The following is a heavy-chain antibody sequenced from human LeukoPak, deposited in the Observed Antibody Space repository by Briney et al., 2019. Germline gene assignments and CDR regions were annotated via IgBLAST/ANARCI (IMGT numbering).Heavy chain of an antibody. D-gene: IGHD6-6*01. CDR2: ISSGSSYI. J-gene: IGHJ6*03. Sequence: GGSLRLSCAASGFTFSSYSMKWVRQAPGKGLEWVSSISSGSSYIYYADSVKGRFTISRDNAKNSLYLQMNSLRAEDTAVYYCARELYSSSHLYYYYYYYMDVWGKGTTVTVSS. V-gene: IGHV3-21*01. CDR1: GFTFSSYS. CDR3: ARELYSSSHLYYYYYYYMDV.